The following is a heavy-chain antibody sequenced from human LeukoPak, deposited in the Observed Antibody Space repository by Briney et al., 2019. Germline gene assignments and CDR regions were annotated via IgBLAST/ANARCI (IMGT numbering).Heavy chain of an antibody. CDR3: ARGPPMYYYGSSDYHYDYFEY. CDR1: GGSFSGYY. Sequence: SETLSLTCAVYGGSFSGYYWSWIRQPPGKGLKWIGEINHSGSTNYNPSLKSRVTISVDTSKNQFSLKLSSVTAADTAVYYCARGPPMYYYGSSDYHYDYFEYWGQGTLVTVSS. D-gene: IGHD3-22*01. V-gene: IGHV4-34*01. J-gene: IGHJ4*02. CDR2: INHSGST.